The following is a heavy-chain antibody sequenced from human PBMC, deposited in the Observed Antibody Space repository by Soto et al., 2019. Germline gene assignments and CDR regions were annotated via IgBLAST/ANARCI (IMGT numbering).Heavy chain of an antibody. Sequence: SETLSLTCTVSSGSISVTNVFWGWVRQPPGKGLEWIGNVDYSGTAYFSPSLATRVTFHVDTSKNQFSLTLYSVTAADTAVYYCARITGRHLDYWGQGILVTVPQ. D-gene: IGHD1-20*01. CDR3: ARITGRHLDY. CDR1: SGSISVTNVF. J-gene: IGHJ4*02. CDR2: VDYSGTA. V-gene: IGHV4-39*01.